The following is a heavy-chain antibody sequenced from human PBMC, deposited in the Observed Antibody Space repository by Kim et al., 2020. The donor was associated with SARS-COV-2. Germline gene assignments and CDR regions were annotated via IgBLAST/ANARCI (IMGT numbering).Heavy chain of an antibody. CDR1: GGSINTTDFY. CDR2: IFHRWTT. V-gene: IGHV4-39*01. Sequence: SETLSLTCAVSGGSINTTDFYWAWIRQPPGRGLEWIGTIFHRWTTYSNPSLKSRLTISVDRSKNQFSLRLNSVTAADTAVYFCARHRDYSAQFYRWFDSWGQGTVVTVSS. D-gene: IGHD1-26*01. CDR3: ARHRDYSAQFYRWFDS. J-gene: IGHJ5*01.